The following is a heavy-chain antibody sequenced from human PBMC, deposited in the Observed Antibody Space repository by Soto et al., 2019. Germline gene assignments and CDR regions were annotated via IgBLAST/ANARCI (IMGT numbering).Heavy chain of an antibody. V-gene: IGHV1-18*01. CDR1: GYSFTTSG. Sequence: QAQLVQSGAEVKEPGASVKVSCKASGYSFTTSGITWVRQAPGQGLEWMGWISTYNGNTNYAQKLQDRVTLTTDTPTSRAYMDLKRLRSDDTAVHYGARRPYGDYDYWGQGTLVTVSS. CDR3: ARRPYGDYDY. J-gene: IGHJ4*02. CDR2: ISTYNGNT. D-gene: IGHD4-17*01.